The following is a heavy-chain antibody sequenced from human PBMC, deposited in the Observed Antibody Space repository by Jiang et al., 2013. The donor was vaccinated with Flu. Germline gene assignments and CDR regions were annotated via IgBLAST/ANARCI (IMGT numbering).Heavy chain of an antibody. D-gene: IGHD6-13*01. V-gene: IGHV1-18*01. CDR3: ARAVGGIDPAGGMDV. CDR1: GYNFNDYG. J-gene: IGHJ6*02. CDR2: IGVYNGNT. Sequence: SGAEVKKPGASVKVSCKSSGYNFNDYGISWVRQAPGQGLEWMGWIGVYNGNTNYAQKVQGRVTLTTETSTNTAYMELGSLRSDDTAVYYCARAVGGIDPAGGMDVWGQGTTVIVSS.